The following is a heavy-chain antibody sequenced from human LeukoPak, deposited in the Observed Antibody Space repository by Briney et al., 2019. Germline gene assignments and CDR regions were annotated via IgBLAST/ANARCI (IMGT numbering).Heavy chain of an antibody. CDR3: ARDLNFDTNWFDP. J-gene: IGHJ5*02. Sequence: SETLSLTCTVSGGSISSYYWSWIRQPPGKGLEWIGYIYYSGNTNYNPSLKSRVTISVDTSKNQFSLKLSSVTAADTAVYYCARDLNFDTNWFDPWGQGTLVTVSS. CDR1: GGSISSYY. CDR2: IYYSGNT. D-gene: IGHD3-9*01. V-gene: IGHV4-59*01.